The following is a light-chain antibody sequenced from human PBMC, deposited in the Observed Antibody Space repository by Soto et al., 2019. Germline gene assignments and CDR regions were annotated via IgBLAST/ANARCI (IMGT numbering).Light chain of an antibody. CDR3: QQYGSSLLT. V-gene: IGKV3-20*01. Sequence: EIVMTQSPGTLSLSPGERATLSCRASQSVSSSYLAWYQQKPGQAPRLLLYAASSRATGIPDRFSGSGSGTDFTLTISVLEPEDFAVYYCQQYGSSLLTFGGGTKVEIK. CDR1: QSVSSSY. CDR2: AAS. J-gene: IGKJ4*02.